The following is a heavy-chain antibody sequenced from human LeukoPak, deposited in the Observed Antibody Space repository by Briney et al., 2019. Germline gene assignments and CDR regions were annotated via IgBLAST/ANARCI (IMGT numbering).Heavy chain of an antibody. Sequence: GGSLRLSCAASGFFFNSYSMHWVRQAPGKGLEWVALISYDGNNEYYADSVKGRFTISRDNSKNTLYLQMNSLRLEDTAVYYCASVMYTYDSSGSHFDHWGQGTLVTVSS. CDR1: GFFFNSYS. D-gene: IGHD3-22*01. V-gene: IGHV3-30-3*01. CDR2: ISYDGNNE. CDR3: ASVMYTYDSSGSHFDH. J-gene: IGHJ4*02.